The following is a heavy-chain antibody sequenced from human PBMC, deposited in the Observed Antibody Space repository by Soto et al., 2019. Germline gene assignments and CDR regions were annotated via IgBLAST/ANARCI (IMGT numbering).Heavy chain of an antibody. D-gene: IGHD3-3*01. Sequence: QITLKESGPTLVKPTQTLTLTCTFSGFSLSTGAVGVGWIRQPPGKALEWLALIYWHDDKRYTPSPKRRRTVTEDTSKNQVVLTMTNMDPLDTATYYCGHQSFQDFWRHFDYWSQGIVVTVSS. CDR3: GHQSFQDFWRHFDY. V-gene: IGHV2-5*01. CDR2: IYWHDDK. CDR1: GFSLSTGAVG. J-gene: IGHJ4*02.